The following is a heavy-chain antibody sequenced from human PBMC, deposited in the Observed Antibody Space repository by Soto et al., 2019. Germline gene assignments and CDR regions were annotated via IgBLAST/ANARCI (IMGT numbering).Heavy chain of an antibody. V-gene: IGHV4-34*01. CDR2: IDHSGST. J-gene: IGHJ6*02. D-gene: IGHD1-26*01. CDR1: GGSFSGYY. Sequence: QVQLQQWGAGLLKPSETLSLTCAVYGGSFSGYYWSWIRQPPGKGLEWIGVIDHSGSTNYNPSLKSRVTISVDTSKNQFSLKLTSVTAADTAVYYCARGIVGATTHYYYYAMGVWGQGTTVTVSS. CDR3: ARGIVGATTHYYYYAMGV.